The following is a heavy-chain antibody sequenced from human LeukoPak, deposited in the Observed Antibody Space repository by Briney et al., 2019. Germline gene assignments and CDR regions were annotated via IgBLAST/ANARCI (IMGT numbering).Heavy chain of an antibody. J-gene: IGHJ5*02. D-gene: IGHD6-13*01. CDR3: AREYGSSHGFDP. CDR1: GGSITSSNW. Sequence: PGRSLSLTCAVSGGSITSSNWWTWVRQPPGKGLEWIGEIYYSGSTNYNPSLKSRVTISMDKSKNQFSLELTSVTAADTAVYYCAREYGSSHGFDPWGQGTLVTVSS. CDR2: IYYSGST. V-gene: IGHV4-4*02.